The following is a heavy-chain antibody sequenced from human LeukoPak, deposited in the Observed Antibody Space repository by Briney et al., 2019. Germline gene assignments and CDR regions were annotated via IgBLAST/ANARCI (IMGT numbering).Heavy chain of an antibody. CDR2: IYYSGST. CDR1: GGSISSSSYY. D-gene: IGHD3-9*01. CDR3: ASSRYFDQSRFDP. Sequence: SETLSLTCTVSGGSISSSSYYWGWIRQPPGKGLEWIGSIYYSGSTYYNPSLKSRVTISVDTSKNQFSLKLSSVTAADTAVYYCASSRYFDQSRFDPWGQGTLVTVSS. J-gene: IGHJ5*02. V-gene: IGHV4-39*01.